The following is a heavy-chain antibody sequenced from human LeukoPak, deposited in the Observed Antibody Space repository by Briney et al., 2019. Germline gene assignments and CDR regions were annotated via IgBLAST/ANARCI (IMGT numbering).Heavy chain of an antibody. J-gene: IGHJ5*02. CDR3: TRRWLQDWFDP. Sequence: ASVKVSCKASGYTFSSYGISWVRQAPGQGFEWMGWINPNSGGTNYAQKFQGRVTMTRDTSISTAYMELSRLTSDDTAVYYCTRRWLQDWFDPWGQGTLVTVSS. CDR2: INPNSGGT. CDR1: GYTFSSYG. D-gene: IGHD5-24*01. V-gene: IGHV1-2*02.